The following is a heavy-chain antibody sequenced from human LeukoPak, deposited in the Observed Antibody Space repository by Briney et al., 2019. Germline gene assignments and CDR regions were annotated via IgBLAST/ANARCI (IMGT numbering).Heavy chain of an antibody. CDR3: ARGLTRHRIVATIMIRGLYYGMDV. D-gene: IGHD5-12*01. CDR1: GYTFTGYY. CDR2: INPNSGGT. J-gene: IGHJ6*02. V-gene: IGHV1-2*02. Sequence: GASVKVSCKASGYTFTGYYMHWVRQAPGQGLEWMGWINPNSGGTNYAQKFQGRVTMTRDTSISTAYMELSRLRSDDTAVYYCARGLTRHRIVATIMIRGLYYGMDVWGQGTTVTVSS.